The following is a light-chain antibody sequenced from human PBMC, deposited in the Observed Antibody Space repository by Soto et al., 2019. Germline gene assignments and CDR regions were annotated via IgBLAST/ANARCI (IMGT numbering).Light chain of an antibody. CDR2: NNN. J-gene: IGLJ3*02. Sequence: QSVLTQPPSVSGAPGQRVTISCTGSSSNIGAGFDVYWYQHLPGTAPKLLIYNNNQRPSGVPDRFSGSKSGTSASLAISGLRSEDEAEYYCAAWDDSLNWMFGGGTQLTVL. CDR1: SSNIGAGFD. V-gene: IGLV1-47*02. CDR3: AAWDDSLNWM.